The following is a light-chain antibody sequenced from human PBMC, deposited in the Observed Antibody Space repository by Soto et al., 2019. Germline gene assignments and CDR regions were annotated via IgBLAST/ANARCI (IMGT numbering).Light chain of an antibody. CDR2: KAS. V-gene: IGKV1-5*03. CDR3: QHYNSYSEA. CDR1: QTISSW. J-gene: IGKJ1*01. Sequence: DIKMYQSPSTLSASVGDRVTITCRASQTISSWLAWYQQKPGKAPKLLIYKASTLKSGVPSRFSGSGSGTEFTLTISSLQPDDFTTYYCQHYNSYSEAFGQ.